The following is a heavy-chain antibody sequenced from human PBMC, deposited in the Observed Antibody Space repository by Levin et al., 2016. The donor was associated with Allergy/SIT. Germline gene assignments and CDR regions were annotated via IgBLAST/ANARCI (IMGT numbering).Heavy chain of an antibody. CDR3: ANQSPRCVFQRVRARDKEFLSI. CDR2: IFYSGST. J-gene: IGHJ3*02. V-gene: IGHV4-59*01. Sequence: WIRQPPGKGLEWIGYIFYSGSTNDSPSLKSRVTISVDRSKTQFSLNLPSVTAADTAVSHFANQSPRCVFQRVRARDKEFLSIWGQGTMVTVSS. D-gene: IGHD3-10*01.